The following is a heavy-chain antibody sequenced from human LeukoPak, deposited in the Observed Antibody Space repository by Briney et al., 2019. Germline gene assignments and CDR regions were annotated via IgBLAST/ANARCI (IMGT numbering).Heavy chain of an antibody. V-gene: IGHV4-34*01. J-gene: IGHJ3*02. D-gene: IGHD6-13*01. CDR2: INHSGST. Sequence: SETLSLTCAVYGGSFSGYYWSWIRQPPGKGLEWIGEINHSGSTNYNPSLKSRVTISVDTSKNQFSLKLSSVTAADTAVYYCARGGFIWYSSSWFGYDAFDIWGQGTMVTVSS. CDR1: GGSFSGYY. CDR3: ARGGFIWYSSSWFGYDAFDI.